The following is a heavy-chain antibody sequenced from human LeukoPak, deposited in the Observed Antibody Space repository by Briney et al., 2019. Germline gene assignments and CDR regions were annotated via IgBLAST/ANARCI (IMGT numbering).Heavy chain of an antibody. CDR1: GFTFSGSA. CDR2: ISGSGGST. Sequence: GGSLRLSCAASGFTFSGSAMSWVRQAPGKGLEWVSSISGSGGSTYYADSVKGRFTISRDNSKNTQYLQMNSLRAEDTAVYYCAKVEYSSNIPQHWGQGTLVTVSS. V-gene: IGHV3-23*01. J-gene: IGHJ1*01. CDR3: AKVEYSSNIPQH. D-gene: IGHD6-6*01.